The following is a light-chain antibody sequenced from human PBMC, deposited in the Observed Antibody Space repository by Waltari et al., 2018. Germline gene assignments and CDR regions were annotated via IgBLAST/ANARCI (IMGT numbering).Light chain of an antibody. Sequence: DILMTQSPSSVSASVGDKVTFTCRASQGITKWLGWYQQKPGRAPKLLISGASTLPSGVSPRFSGSGSGTEFTLTISDLQPEDVAIYYCQQANSFPITFGPGTRVDLK. CDR1: QGITKW. V-gene: IGKV1-12*01. CDR2: GAS. CDR3: QQANSFPIT. J-gene: IGKJ3*01.